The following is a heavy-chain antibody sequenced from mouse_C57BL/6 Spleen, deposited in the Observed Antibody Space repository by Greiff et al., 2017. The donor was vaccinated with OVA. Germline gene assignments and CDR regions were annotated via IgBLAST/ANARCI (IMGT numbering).Heavy chain of an antibody. Sequence: EVKLQESGPELVKPGASVKIPCKASGYTFTDYNMDWVKQSHGKSLEWIGDINPNNGGTIYNQKFKGKATLTVDKSSSTAYMELRSLTSEDTAVYYCARRRNFDVWGTGTTVTVSS. CDR1: GYTFTDYN. CDR3: ARRRNFDV. CDR2: INPNNGGT. J-gene: IGHJ1*03. V-gene: IGHV1-18*01.